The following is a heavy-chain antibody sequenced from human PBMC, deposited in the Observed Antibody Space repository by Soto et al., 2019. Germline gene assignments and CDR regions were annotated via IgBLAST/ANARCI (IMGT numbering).Heavy chain of an antibody. CDR2: ISHDGSYK. V-gene: IGHV3-30*18. CDR3: AKGLLAIVGTTLPSDAFNI. J-gene: IGHJ3*02. Sequence: QVQLVESGGGVVQPGRSLRLSCAASGFSFTTYVMHWVRQAPGKGLEWVAVISHDGSYKYYGDAVKGRFTISRDTSKNAVYLEMNSLRPEDMAVYYCAKGLLAIVGTTLPSDAFNIWGQGTMVTVSS. D-gene: IGHD1-26*01. CDR1: GFSFTTYV.